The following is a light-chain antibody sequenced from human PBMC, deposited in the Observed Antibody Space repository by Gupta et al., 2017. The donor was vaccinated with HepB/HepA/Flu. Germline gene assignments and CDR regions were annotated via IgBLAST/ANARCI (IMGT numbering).Light chain of an antibody. CDR2: VAS. J-gene: IGKJ4*01. CDR3: QETFSTRLT. V-gene: IGKV1-39*01. CDR1: QSISSN. Sequence: DIQMIQSPSSLSASVGDRVTITCRGSQSISSNLNWYQQKPGKVPKLLIYVASSLRSGVPSRFSGSGTGTDFSLSIMRLQPEDLATYYCQETFSTRLTFGGGTKVEI.